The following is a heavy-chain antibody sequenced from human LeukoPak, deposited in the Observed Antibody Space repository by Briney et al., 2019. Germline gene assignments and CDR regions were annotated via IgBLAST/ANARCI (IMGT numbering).Heavy chain of an antibody. CDR2: INQDGSEK. D-gene: IGHD2-2*01. Sequence: GGSLRLSCAASGFTFSNYWMSWVRQAPGKGLEWVANINQDGSEKYYVDSVKGRFTISRDNAKNSLYLQTSSLRAEDTALYYCARYCSSTNCHDAFDIWGQGTMATVSS. CDR1: GFTFSNYW. CDR3: ARYCSSTNCHDAFDI. V-gene: IGHV3-7*01. J-gene: IGHJ3*02.